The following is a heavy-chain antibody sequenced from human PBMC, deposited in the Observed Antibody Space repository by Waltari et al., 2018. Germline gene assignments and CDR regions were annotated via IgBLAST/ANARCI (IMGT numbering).Heavy chain of an antibody. J-gene: IGHJ4*02. Sequence: QVQLVQSGAEVKKPGASVKVSCKASGYTFTSYYMHWVRQAPGQGLEWMGIINPSGGSTSYAQKFQGRVTMTRDTSTSTVYMELSSLRSEDTAVYYCARDRRSGYSSSWYLGYFDYWGQGTLVTVSS. CDR3: ARDRRSGYSSSWYLGYFDY. D-gene: IGHD6-13*01. CDR1: GYTFTSYY. V-gene: IGHV1-46*01. CDR2: INPSGGST.